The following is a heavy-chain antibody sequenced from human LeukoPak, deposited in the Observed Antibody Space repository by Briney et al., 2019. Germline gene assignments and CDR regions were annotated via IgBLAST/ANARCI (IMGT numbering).Heavy chain of an antibody. D-gene: IGHD3-10*01. Sequence: SETLSLTCTVSGGSISSYYWSWIRQPPGKGLEWIGYIYYSGSTNYNPSLKSRVTISVDTSKNQFSLKLSSVTAADTAVYYCARTMVRGLDGLGGWFDPWGQGTLVTVSS. CDR2: IYYSGST. CDR3: ARTMVRGLDGLGGWFDP. CDR1: GGSISSYY. J-gene: IGHJ5*02. V-gene: IGHV4-59*08.